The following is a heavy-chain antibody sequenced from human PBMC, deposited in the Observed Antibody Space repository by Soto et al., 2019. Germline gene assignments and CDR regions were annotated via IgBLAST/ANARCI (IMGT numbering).Heavy chain of an antibody. CDR3: AHTVDTVVVPADSGSSYMDV. V-gene: IGHV2-5*02. J-gene: IGHJ6*03. CDR2: IYWDDDK. D-gene: IGHD2-2*01. Sequence: QITLKESGPTLVKPTQTLTLTCTFSGFSLSTSGVGVGWIRQPPGKALEWLALIYWDDDKRYSPSLKSRLTTTQDTSKNRMVLTMANMDPVDTATYYCAHTVDTVVVPADSGSSYMDVWGNGTTVTVCS. CDR1: GFSLSTSGVG.